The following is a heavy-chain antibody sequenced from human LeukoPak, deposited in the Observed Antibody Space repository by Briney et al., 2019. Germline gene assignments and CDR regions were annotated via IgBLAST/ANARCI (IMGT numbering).Heavy chain of an antibody. CDR3: ARHDFWSGYYAYYYYYMDV. V-gene: IGHV1-18*01. Sequence: ASVKVSCKASNYTFTSYGISWVRQAPGQGLEWMAWINAYNGDTNYAQKLQGRVTLTTETSTSTAYMELRSLRSDDAAVYYCARHDFWSGYYAYYYYYMDVWGKGTTVTVSS. D-gene: IGHD3-3*01. J-gene: IGHJ6*03. CDR2: INAYNGDT. CDR1: NYTFTSYG.